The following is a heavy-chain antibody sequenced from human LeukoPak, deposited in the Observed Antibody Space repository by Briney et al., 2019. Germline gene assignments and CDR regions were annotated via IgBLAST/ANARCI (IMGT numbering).Heavy chain of an antibody. J-gene: IGHJ4*02. V-gene: IGHV3-64D*06. CDR2: ISSNGGST. D-gene: IGHD6-13*01. Sequence: PGGSLRLSCSASGFTFSSYAMHWVRQAPGKGLEYVSAISSNGGSTYYADSVKGRFTISRDNSKNTLYLQMSSLRAEDTAVYYCVKWADGYSSSWYSKLGDYWGQGTLVTVSS. CDR3: VKWADGYSSSWYSKLGDY. CDR1: GFTFSSYA.